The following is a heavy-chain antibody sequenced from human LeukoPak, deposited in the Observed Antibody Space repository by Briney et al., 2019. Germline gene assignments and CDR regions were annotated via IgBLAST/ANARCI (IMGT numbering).Heavy chain of an antibody. V-gene: IGHV1-2*02. J-gene: IGHJ6*02. Sequence: ASVKVSCKASGYTFTCYYMHWVRQAPGQGLEWMGWINPNSGGTNYAQKFQGRVTMTRDTSISTAYMELSRLRSDDTAVYYCARALYSSSSGLYYYYYVMDVWGQGTTVTVSS. D-gene: IGHD6-6*01. CDR1: GYTFTCYY. CDR3: ARALYSSSSGLYYYYYVMDV. CDR2: INPNSGGT.